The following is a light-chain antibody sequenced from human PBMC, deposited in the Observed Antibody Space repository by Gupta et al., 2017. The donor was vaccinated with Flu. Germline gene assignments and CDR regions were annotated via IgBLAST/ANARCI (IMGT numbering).Light chain of an antibody. CDR2: SAS. CDR3: QQTYMTSLT. Sequence: DLQMTQPPSSLSASVGDTVTITCRASQYISRNLNWYQHIPGKAPKVLISSASTMQNGVQSRFSGSGSGTDFTLPISNLQPEDFATYYCQQTYMTSLTFGPGTKVNVE. V-gene: IGKV1-39*01. J-gene: IGKJ3*01. CDR1: QYISRN.